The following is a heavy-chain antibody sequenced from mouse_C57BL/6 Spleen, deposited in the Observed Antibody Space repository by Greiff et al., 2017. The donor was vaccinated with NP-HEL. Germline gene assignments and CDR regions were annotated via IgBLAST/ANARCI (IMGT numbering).Heavy chain of an antibody. Sequence: QVQLQQSGPGLVQPSQSLSITCTVSGFSLTSYGVHWVRQSPGKGLEWLGVIWRGGSTDYNAAFMSRLSITKDNSKSQVFFKMNSLQADDTAIYYCAKNDYGSSYLFDYWGQGTTLTVSS. J-gene: IGHJ2*01. CDR2: IWRGGST. D-gene: IGHD1-1*01. CDR3: AKNDYGSSYLFDY. V-gene: IGHV2-5*01. CDR1: GFSLTSYG.